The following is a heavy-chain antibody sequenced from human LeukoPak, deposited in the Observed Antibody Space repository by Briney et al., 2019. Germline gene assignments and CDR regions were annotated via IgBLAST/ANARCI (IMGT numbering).Heavy chain of an antibody. CDR2: ISYYGSNK. V-gene: IGHV3-30*04. CDR3: ATDSSPDF. D-gene: IGHD3-22*01. J-gene: IGHJ4*02. CDR1: GFTFSIYS. Sequence: GRSLRLSCAASGFTFSIYSIHWVRQAPGKGLEWVALISYYGSNKYYGDSVKGRFTISRDNSKNTLYLQMNSLRADDTAVYYCATDSSPDFWGQGTLVTVSS.